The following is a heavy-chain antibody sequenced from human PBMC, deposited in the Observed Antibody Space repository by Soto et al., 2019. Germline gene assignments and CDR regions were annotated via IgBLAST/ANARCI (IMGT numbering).Heavy chain of an antibody. CDR1: GYTFSNYD. D-gene: IGHD3-10*01. CDR3: AKVSRKGSAIDFDY. V-gene: IGHV1-8*01. Sequence: QVQLVQSGAELKKPGASVKVSCKASGYTFSNYDMNWVRQAPGQGPEWIGWVNPNNGDTGYAQKFQGRGTLTTDISTTTAYMQLTSLRSEDTAIYYCAKVSRKGSAIDFDYWGQGTRITVSS. J-gene: IGHJ4*02. CDR2: VNPNNGDT.